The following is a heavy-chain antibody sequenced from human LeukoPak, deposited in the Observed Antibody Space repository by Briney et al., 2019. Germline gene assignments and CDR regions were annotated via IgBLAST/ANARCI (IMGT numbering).Heavy chain of an antibody. D-gene: IGHD4-23*01. V-gene: IGHV4-59*01. CDR2: IYYSGST. Sequence: SSDSLSLTRTVSGGSISSNEWSWIRQPPGKGLEWIWYIYYSGSTNYNPSLKSRVTISVDTSKNQFSLKLSSVTAADTAVYYCAREVGGDSDAFDIWGQGTMVTVSS. CDR3: AREVGGDSDAFDI. CDR1: GGSISSNE. J-gene: IGHJ3*02.